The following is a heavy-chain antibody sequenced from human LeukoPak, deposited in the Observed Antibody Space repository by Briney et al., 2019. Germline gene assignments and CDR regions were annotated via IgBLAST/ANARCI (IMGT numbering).Heavy chain of an antibody. CDR3: AFGTHSSSWYLGDY. CDR2: ISAYNGNT. D-gene: IGHD6-13*01. V-gene: IGHV1-18*01. J-gene: IGHJ4*02. Sequence: ASVKVSCKASGYTFTSYGINWVRQAPGQGLEWMGWISAYNGNTNYAQKLQGRVTMTTDTSTSTAYMELRSLRSDDTAVYYCAFGTHSSSWYLGDYWGQGTLVTVSS. CDR1: GYTFTSYG.